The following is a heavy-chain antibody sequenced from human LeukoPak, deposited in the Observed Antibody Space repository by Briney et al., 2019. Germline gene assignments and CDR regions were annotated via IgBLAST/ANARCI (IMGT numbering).Heavy chain of an antibody. Sequence: GGSLRLSCAASGFTLSSYGMHWVRQAPGKGLEWVAVIWYDGAKEYDADSVKGRFTISRDNSKNTLYLQMNSLTAEDTAVYYCARDYGDGYNLDYWGQGTLVTVSS. J-gene: IGHJ4*02. V-gene: IGHV3-33*01. D-gene: IGHD5-24*01. CDR3: ARDYGDGYNLDY. CDR2: IWYDGAKE. CDR1: GFTLSSYG.